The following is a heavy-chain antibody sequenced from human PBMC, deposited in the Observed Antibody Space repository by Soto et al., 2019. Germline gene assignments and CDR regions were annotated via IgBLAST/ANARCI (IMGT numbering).Heavy chain of an antibody. CDR3: ARLKDYSSNYGMDV. V-gene: IGHV5-51*01. J-gene: IGHJ6*02. D-gene: IGHD4-4*01. Sequence: GSSLKISCQGSAYSFTSYCIGWVRHMLGKGLEWLGIISPGDSDTRYSPSIQGQVTSSADKSNSTAYRQWSSLKASDTAMYYCARLKDYSSNYGMDVWGPGTTGTVFS. CDR1: AYSFTSYC. CDR2: ISPGDSDT.